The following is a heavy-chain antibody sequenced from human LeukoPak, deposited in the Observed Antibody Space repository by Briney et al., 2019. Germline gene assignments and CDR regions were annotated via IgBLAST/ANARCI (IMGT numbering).Heavy chain of an antibody. D-gene: IGHD4-17*01. CDR2: ISRSSTYI. CDR3: ARERVDYGDWSRYYHYGMDV. Sequence: KTGGSLRLSCAASGFTFSSSSINWVRRAPGKGLEWVSSISRSSTYISYANSVEGRFTISRDNAKNSLYLQMNSLRTEDTAVYYCARERVDYGDWSRYYHYGMDVWGQGTTVTVTS. CDR1: GFTFSSSS. J-gene: IGHJ6*02. V-gene: IGHV3-21*01.